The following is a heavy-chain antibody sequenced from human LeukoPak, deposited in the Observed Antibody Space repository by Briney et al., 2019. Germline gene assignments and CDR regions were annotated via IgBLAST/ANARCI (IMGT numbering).Heavy chain of an antibody. CDR2: ISAYNGNT. Sequence: GASVKVSCKASGYTFTSYGISWVRQAPGQGLEWMGWISAYNGNTNYAQKLQGRVTMTTDTSTSTAYMELRSLRSDDTAVYYCARVDCGGDCFYYYGMDVWGQGTTVTASS. V-gene: IGHV1-18*01. CDR1: GYTFTSYG. D-gene: IGHD2-21*02. CDR3: ARVDCGGDCFYYYGMDV. J-gene: IGHJ6*02.